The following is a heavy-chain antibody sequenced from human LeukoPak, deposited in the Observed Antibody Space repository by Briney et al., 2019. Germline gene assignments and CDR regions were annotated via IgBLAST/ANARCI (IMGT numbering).Heavy chain of an antibody. CDR3: AKDRMILKVPFEN. CDR1: GFTFSSFA. Sequence: GGSLRLSCAASGFTFSSFAMTWVRQAPGKGLQWVSVISGGGGSTHYADSVKGRFTISRDNSKNTLYLQMTSLRADDTAVYYCAKDRMILKVPFENWGQGTLVTVSS. CDR2: ISGGGGST. V-gene: IGHV3-23*01. D-gene: IGHD3/OR15-3a*01. J-gene: IGHJ4*02.